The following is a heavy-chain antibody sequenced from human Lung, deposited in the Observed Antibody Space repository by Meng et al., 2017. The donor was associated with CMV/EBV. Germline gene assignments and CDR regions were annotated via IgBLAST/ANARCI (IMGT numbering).Heavy chain of an antibody. V-gene: IGHV6-1*01. CDR1: GDIVSSNSAA. D-gene: IGHD4-23*01. CDR3: ARGINGGCGD. Sequence: GQLQQSRPRLVKPSHTRSLTCAISGDIVSSNSAAWHWIRQSPSRGLEWLGRTYYRSKWYHEYAVSVKSRITISPDTPKNQFSLQLNSMTPEDTAVYYCARGINGGCGDWGQGTLVTVSS. J-gene: IGHJ4*02. CDR2: TYYRSKWYH.